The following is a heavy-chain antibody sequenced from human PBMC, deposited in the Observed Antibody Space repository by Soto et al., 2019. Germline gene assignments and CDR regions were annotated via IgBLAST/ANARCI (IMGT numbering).Heavy chain of an antibody. CDR2: IYYSGST. CDR3: AGVNYCSGGSCYSKTPNWFDP. Sequence: PSETLSLTCTVSGGSISSYYWSWIRQPPGKGLEWIGYIYYSGSTNYNPSLKSRVTISVDTSKNQFSLKLSSVTAADTAVYYCAGVNYCSGGSCYSKTPNWFDPWGQGTLVTVSS. D-gene: IGHD2-15*01. J-gene: IGHJ5*02. V-gene: IGHV4-59*08. CDR1: GGSISSYY.